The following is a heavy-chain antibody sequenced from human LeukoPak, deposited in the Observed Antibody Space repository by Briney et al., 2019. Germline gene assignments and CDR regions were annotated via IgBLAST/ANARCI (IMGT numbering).Heavy chain of an antibody. D-gene: IGHD3-10*01. CDR3: ARGRITMVRGVITEQGKRRRGLYYFDY. CDR2: IYYSGST. Sequence: PSETLSLTCTVSGGSISSSGYYWGWIRQPPGKGLEWIGSIYYSGSTYYNPSLKSRVTISVDTSKNQFSLKLSSVTAADTAVYYCARGRITMVRGVITEQGKRRRGLYYFDYWGQGTLVTVSS. J-gene: IGHJ4*02. CDR1: GGSISSSGYY. V-gene: IGHV4-39*01.